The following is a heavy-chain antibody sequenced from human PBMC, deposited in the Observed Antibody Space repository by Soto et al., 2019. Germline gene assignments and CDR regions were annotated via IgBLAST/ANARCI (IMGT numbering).Heavy chain of an antibody. Sequence: QVQLVESGGGLVKPGGPLRLSCAASGFTFSDYYRSWIRQAPGKGLEWVSYISSSGSTIYYADSVKGRFTISRDNANNSLYLQMNSLRAEDTAVYYCARAVEAAGYYYYYYYYMDVWGKGTTVTVSS. J-gene: IGHJ6*03. CDR3: ARAVEAAGYYYYYYYYMDV. V-gene: IGHV3-11*01. D-gene: IGHD6-13*01. CDR2: ISSSGSTI. CDR1: GFTFSDYY.